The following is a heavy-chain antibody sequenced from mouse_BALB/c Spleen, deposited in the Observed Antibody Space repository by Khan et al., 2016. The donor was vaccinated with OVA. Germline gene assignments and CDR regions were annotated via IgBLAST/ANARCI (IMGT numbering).Heavy chain of an antibody. CDR1: GYTFTDYY. CDR3: ARRNYCGYTFAY. D-gene: IGHD1-2*01. CDR2: ISPGSGDT. V-gene: IGHV1-77*01. Sequence: QVQLKESGAELARPGASVKLSCKASGYTFTDYYINWVKQRTGQGLEWIGEISPGSGDTYYNERFKGKATLTADKYSSTAYMQLLSLTSEASAVYFCARRNYCGYTFAYWGQGTLVTVSA. J-gene: IGHJ3*01.